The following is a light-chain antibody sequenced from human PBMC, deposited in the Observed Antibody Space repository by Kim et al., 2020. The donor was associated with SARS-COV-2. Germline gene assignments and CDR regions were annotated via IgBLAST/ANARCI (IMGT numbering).Light chain of an antibody. V-gene: IGLV1-44*01. CDR2: RDN. CDR3: ATWDDSLNAWV. Sequence: ELTQPPSASGNPGQRVTISCSGSNSNIGINTVNWYQQIAGTAPKLLIYRDNQRPSGVPDRFSGSKSGTSASLALSGLLSEDEAGYYCATWDDSLNAWV. J-gene: IGLJ3*02. CDR1: NSNIGINT.